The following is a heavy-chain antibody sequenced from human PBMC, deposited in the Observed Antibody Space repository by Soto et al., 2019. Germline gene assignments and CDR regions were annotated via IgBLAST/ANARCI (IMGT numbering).Heavy chain of an antibody. V-gene: IGHV3-48*02. CDR3: ARLRDIVVVVAATGALDY. CDR1: GFTFSSYS. J-gene: IGHJ4*02. CDR2: ISSSSSTI. D-gene: IGHD2-15*01. Sequence: PGGSLRLSCAASGFTFSSYSMNWVRQAPGKGLEWVSYISSSSSTIYYADSVKGRFTISRDNAKNSLYLQMNSLRDEDTAVYYCARLRDIVVVVAATGALDYWGQGTLVTVSS.